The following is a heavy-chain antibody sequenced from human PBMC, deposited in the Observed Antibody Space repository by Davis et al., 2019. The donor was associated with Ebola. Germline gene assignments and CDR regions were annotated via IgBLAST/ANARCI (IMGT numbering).Heavy chain of an antibody. Sequence: PGGSLRLSCTDPVITFSSYAMTWVRQAPGKGLEWVSAISGSGGSTYYADSVKGRFTISRDNAKNSLYLRMNDLRVEDTALYHCARVNAATGYSRFDTWGQGTLVTVSS. CDR3: ARVNAATGYSRFDT. CDR2: ISGSGGST. V-gene: IGHV3-23*01. D-gene: IGHD3-9*01. J-gene: IGHJ5*01. CDR1: VITFSSYA.